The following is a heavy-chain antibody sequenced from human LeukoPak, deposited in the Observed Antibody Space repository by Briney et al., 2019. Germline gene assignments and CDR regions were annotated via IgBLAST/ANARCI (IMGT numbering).Heavy chain of an antibody. CDR1: GGSISSYY. CDR2: IYYSGST. V-gene: IGHV4-59*01. D-gene: IGHD3-9*01. Sequence: SETLSLTCTVSGGSISSYYWSWIRQPPGKGLEWIGYIYYSGSTNYNPPLKSRVTISVYTSKNQFSPKLSSVTATDTAVYYCARADKYYDLLTGFYGPLGAFDIWRQGTMVTVSS. CDR3: ARADKYYDLLTGFYGPLGAFDI. J-gene: IGHJ3*02.